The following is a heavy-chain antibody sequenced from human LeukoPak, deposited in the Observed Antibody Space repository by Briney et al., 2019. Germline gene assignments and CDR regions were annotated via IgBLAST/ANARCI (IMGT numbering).Heavy chain of an antibody. CDR3: TTDSSSWFFDY. CDR1: GFTFSSYW. D-gene: IGHD6-13*01. Sequence: GGSLRLSCAASGFTFSSYWMSWVRQAPGKGLEWVANIKQDGSEKYYVDSVKGRFTISRDNAKNSLYLQMNSLRAEDTAVYYCTTDSSSWFFDYWGQGTLVTVSS. CDR2: IKQDGSEK. J-gene: IGHJ4*02. V-gene: IGHV3-7*03.